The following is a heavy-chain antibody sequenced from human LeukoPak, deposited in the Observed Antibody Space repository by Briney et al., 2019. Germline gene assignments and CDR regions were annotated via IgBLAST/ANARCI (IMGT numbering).Heavy chain of an antibody. CDR1: GFTFSRYD. CDR2: IGTVGDP. CDR3: ARGFSGDAFDI. D-gene: IGHD3-10*01. V-gene: IGHV3-13*05. Sequence: QAGGSLRLSCAASGFTFSRYDMHWVRQATGKGLEWVSAIGTVGDPYYPGSVKGRFTISRENAKNSLYLQMNSLRAGDTAVYYCARGFSGDAFDIWGQGTMVTVPS. J-gene: IGHJ3*02.